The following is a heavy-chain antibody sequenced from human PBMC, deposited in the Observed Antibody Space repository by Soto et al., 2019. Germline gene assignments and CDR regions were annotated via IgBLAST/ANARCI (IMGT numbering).Heavy chain of an antibody. CDR1: GFTVSSNY. D-gene: IGHD3-16*02. Sequence: GGSLRLSCAASGFTVSSNYMSWVRQAPGKGLEWVSVIYSGGSTYYADSVKGGFTISRDNSKNTLYLQMNSLRPEDTAVYYCARDVSSDYIWGSYRYDAFDIWGQGTMVTVSS. CDR2: IYSGGST. V-gene: IGHV3-66*01. J-gene: IGHJ3*02. CDR3: ARDVSSDYIWGSYRYDAFDI.